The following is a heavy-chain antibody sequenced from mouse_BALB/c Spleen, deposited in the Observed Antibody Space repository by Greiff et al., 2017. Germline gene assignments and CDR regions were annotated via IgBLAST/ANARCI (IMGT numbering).Heavy chain of an antibody. V-gene: IGHV1-15*01. D-gene: IGHD1-1*01. CDR2: IDPETGGT. J-gene: IGHJ3*01. CDR1: GYTFTDYE. Sequence: QVQLHQSGAELVRPGASVTLSCKASGYTFTDYEMHWVKQTPVHGLEWIGAIDPETGGTAYNQKFKGKATLTADKSSSTAYMELRSLTSEDSAVYYCTRDGSSPAWFAYWGQGTLVTVYA. CDR3: TRDGSSPAWFAY.